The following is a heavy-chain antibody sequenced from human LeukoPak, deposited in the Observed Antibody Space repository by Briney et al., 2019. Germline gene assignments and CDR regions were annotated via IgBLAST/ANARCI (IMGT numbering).Heavy chain of an antibody. CDR1: GFTFGDHG. J-gene: IGHJ4*02. V-gene: IGHV3-49*04. CDR2: IRSKVFAGTT. D-gene: IGHD3/OR15-3a*01. Sequence: GGSLRLSCTASGFTFGDHGVGWVRQAPEKGLEWVGFIRSKVFAGTTEYAASVRGRFSISREDSKSIAYLQMNSLRPEDIAVYYCTRDKDWSYDYWGQGTLVTVSS. CDR3: TRDKDWSYDY.